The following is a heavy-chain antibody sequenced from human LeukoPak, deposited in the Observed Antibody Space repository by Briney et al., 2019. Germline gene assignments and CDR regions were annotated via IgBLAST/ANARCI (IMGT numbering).Heavy chain of an antibody. D-gene: IGHD2-15*01. J-gene: IGHJ4*02. Sequence: GGSLRLSCLASGFTFSTYEMNWVRQAPGKGLEWISYISSGGSTIEYADSVKGRFTVSRDNAKSSLYLQMNSLRFDDTAIYYCARDRSRHYVVDYWGQGTLVTVS. CDR3: ARDRSRHYVVDY. V-gene: IGHV3-48*03. CDR1: GFTFSTYE. CDR2: ISSGGSTI.